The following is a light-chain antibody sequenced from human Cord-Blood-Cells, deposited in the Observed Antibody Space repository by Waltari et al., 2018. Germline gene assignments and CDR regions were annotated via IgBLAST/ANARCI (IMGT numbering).Light chain of an antibody. CDR2: DVS. J-gene: IGLJ3*02. CDR3: SSYTSSSTWV. CDR1: SSDVGGYNY. V-gene: IGLV2-14*01. Sequence: QSALTQPASVSGSPGQSITISCPGTSSDVGGYNYVSWYQQHPGKAPKLMIYDVSNGPSGVSNRVSGSKSGNTASLTISGLQAEDEADYYCSSYTSSSTWVFGGGTKLTVL.